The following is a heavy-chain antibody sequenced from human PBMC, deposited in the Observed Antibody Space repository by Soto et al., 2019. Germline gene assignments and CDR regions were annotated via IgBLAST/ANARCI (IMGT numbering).Heavy chain of an antibody. D-gene: IGHD6-13*01. Sequence: PSETLCLTCAVSGGSISSGGYSWSWIRQPPGKGLEWIGYIYHSGSAYYYPSLKSRVTISVDGSKNQFSLKLSSVTAADTAVYYCARGAAAGQGWFDPWGQGTLVTVSS. CDR2: IYHSGSA. V-gene: IGHV4-30-2*01. J-gene: IGHJ5*02. CDR3: ARGAAAGQGWFDP. CDR1: GGSISSGGYS.